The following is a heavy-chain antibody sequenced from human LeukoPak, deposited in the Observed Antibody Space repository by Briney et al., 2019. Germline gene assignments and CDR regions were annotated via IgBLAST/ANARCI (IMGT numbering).Heavy chain of an antibody. J-gene: IGHJ5*02. CDR3: ASGSGSYYKGGWFDP. D-gene: IGHD1-26*01. CDR2: ISGPSNYI. CDR1: GFTFSSYS. Sequence: GGSLRLSCAASGFTFSSYSMNWVRQAPGKGLEWVSSISGPSNYIYYADSMKGRFTISRDNAKNLLFLQMNSLRAEDTAVYYCASGSGSYYKGGWFDPWGQGTLVTVSS. V-gene: IGHV3-21*01.